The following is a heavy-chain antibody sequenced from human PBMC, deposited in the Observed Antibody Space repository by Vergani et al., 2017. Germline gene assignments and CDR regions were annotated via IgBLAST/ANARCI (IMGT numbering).Heavy chain of an antibody. J-gene: IGHJ6*02. CDR1: GGSISSGDYY. CDR2: IYYSGST. CDR3: AREVRARDIAAAAQTPYYYYGMDV. Sequence: QVQLQESGPGLVKPSQTLSLTCTVSGGSISSGDYYWSWIRQPPGKGLEWIGYIYYSGSTYYNPSLKSRVTISVDTSKNQFSLKLSSVTAADTAVYYCAREVRARDIAAAAQTPYYYYGMDVWGQGTTVTVSS. V-gene: IGHV4-30-4*08. D-gene: IGHD6-13*01.